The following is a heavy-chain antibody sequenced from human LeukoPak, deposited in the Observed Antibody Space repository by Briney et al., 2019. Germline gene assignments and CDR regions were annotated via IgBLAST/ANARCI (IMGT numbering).Heavy chain of an antibody. J-gene: IGHJ5*02. D-gene: IGHD1-26*01. CDR1: GFTFSDSA. V-gene: IGHV3-73*01. CDR2: MDKETNLYAT. CDR3: TRDSGTYNWCDP. Sequence: GGSLKLSCVASGFTFSDSAIHWVRQSSGKGLEWIGHMDKETNLYATALAASMKGRFTVSRDDSKNTAYLHMNSLKTEDTALYYCTRDSGTYNWCDPWGQGTLVTVSS.